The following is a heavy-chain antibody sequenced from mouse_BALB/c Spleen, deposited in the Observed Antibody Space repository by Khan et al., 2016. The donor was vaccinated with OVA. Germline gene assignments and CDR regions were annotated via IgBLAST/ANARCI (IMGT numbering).Heavy chain of an antibody. CDR1: GFSLTGYG. Sequence: QVQLKESGPGLVAPSQSLSITCTVSGFSLTGYGVNWVRQPPGKGLEWLGMIWGDGSTDYNSAIKSRLSISKDNSKSQVFLKMNSLHTDYTARYYCAREIYYDYAYYYAMDYWGQGTSVTVSS. J-gene: IGHJ4*01. V-gene: IGHV2-6-7*01. CDR2: IWGDGST. CDR3: AREIYYDYAYYYAMDY. D-gene: IGHD2-4*01.